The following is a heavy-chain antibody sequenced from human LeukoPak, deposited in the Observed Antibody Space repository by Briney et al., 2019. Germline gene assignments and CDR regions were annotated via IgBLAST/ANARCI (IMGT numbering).Heavy chain of an antibody. CDR2: ISYSGST. CDR3: ARGGYYYDSSGSPGNDALDI. D-gene: IGHD3-22*01. CDR1: GGSISSYY. J-gene: IGHJ3*02. Sequence: SETLSLTCTVSGGSISSYYWSWIRQPPGKGLEWIGYISYSGSTNFNPSLKSRVTISVDTSKNQFSLKLSSVTAADTAVYYCARGGYYYDSSGSPGNDALDIWGQGTKVTVSS. V-gene: IGHV4-59*01.